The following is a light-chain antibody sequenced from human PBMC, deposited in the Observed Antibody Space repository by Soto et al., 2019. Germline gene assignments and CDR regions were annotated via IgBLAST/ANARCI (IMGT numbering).Light chain of an antibody. CDR3: PQYDVWLRLT. J-gene: IGKJ4*01. Sequence: EIVMTQSPATLSVSPGERATLSCRASQSVNIYLAWYQQKPGQAPRLLIFGASSRATGIPARFSGSGSGTEFNLTISSLQSEDFAVYFCPQYDVWLRLTFGGGTKVEIK. CDR1: QSVNIY. CDR2: GAS. V-gene: IGKV3D-15*01.